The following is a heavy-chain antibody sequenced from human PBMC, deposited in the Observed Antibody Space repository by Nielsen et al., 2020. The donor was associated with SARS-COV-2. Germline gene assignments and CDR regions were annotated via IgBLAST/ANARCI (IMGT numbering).Heavy chain of an antibody. CDR1: GFTFSSYG. J-gene: IGHJ6*02. V-gene: IGHV3-30*18. CDR3: AKDNGSEQWLGLYYYYYYGMDV. D-gene: IGHD6-19*01. Sequence: GGSLRLSCAASGFTFSSYGMHWVRQAPGKGLEWVAVISYDGSNKYYADSVKGRFTISRDNSKNTLYLQMNSLRAEDTAVYYCAKDNGSEQWLGLYYYYYYGMDVWGQGTTVTVSS. CDR2: ISYDGSNK.